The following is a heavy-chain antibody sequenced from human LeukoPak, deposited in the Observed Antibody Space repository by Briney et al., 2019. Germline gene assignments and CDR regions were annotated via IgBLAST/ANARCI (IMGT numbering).Heavy chain of an antibody. CDR1: GFTFKNYA. CDR3: GRDWKLDY. Sequence: GGSLRLSCAASGFTFKNYAMSWVRQSPGKGLEWVSAIGDTNGDTKYADSVKGRFTISRDNSRNTLYLHLNSLRVEDTAIYYCGRDWKLDYWGQGTLVTVSS. CDR2: IGDTNGDT. D-gene: IGHD1-1*01. V-gene: IGHV3-23*01. J-gene: IGHJ4*02.